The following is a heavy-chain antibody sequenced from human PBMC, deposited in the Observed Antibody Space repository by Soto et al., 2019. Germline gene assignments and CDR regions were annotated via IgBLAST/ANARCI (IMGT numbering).Heavy chain of an antibody. CDR1: GINFRIYW. CDR2: IKPGGSEQ. CDR3: AALPQQAVDDTDFDP. J-gene: IGHJ5*02. V-gene: IGHV3-7*03. Sequence: PGGSLRLSCVASGINFRIYWMSWVRQAPGKGLEWVANIKPGGSEQYYVDSVKGRFTISRDNDKKSLFLQMISLRADDTAVYYCAALPQQAVDDTDFDPWGQGTLVTVSS. D-gene: IGHD6-19*01.